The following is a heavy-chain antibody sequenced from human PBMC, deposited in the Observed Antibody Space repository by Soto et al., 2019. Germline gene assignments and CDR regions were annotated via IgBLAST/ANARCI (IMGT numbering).Heavy chain of an antibody. CDR1: GSSINSNNW. Sequence: QVQLQESVPGLVKPSDTLSLTCGVSGSSINSNNWWAWIRQTPGKGLEWVGYIFSTGNTIYNPSRKSRLSMSVDTSINQFSLRLNSATAVDTAVYCCASKPNSLYCFYFLGQGTLVTVSS. CDR3: ASKPNSLYCFYF. J-gene: IGHJ4*02. D-gene: IGHD5-18*01. CDR2: IFSTGNT. V-gene: IGHV4-28*01.